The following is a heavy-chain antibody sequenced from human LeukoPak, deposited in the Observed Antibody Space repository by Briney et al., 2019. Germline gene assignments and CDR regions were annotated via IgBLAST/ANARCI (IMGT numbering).Heavy chain of an antibody. CDR2: IISILGIA. CDR1: GGTFSSYA. D-gene: IGHD3-10*01. V-gene: IGHV1-69*04. Sequence: GSSVKVSCKASGGTFSSYAISWVRQAPGQGLEWMGRIISILGIANYAQKFQGRVTITADKSTSAAYMELSSLRSEDTAVYYCARDPDIRGVMGGYFDYWGQGTLVTVSS. CDR3: ARDPDIRGVMGGYFDY. J-gene: IGHJ4*02.